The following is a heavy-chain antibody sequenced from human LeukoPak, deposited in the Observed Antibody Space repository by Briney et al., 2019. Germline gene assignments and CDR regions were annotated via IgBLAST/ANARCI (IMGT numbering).Heavy chain of an antibody. D-gene: IGHD2-21*02. CDR1: GGSISRYY. CDR3: ARHGKYCGGDCYGILDGFDI. J-gene: IGHJ3*02. CDR2: IYYSGST. V-gene: IGHV4-59*08. Sequence: PSETLSLTCTVSGGSISRYYWSWIRQPPGKGLEWIGYIYYSGSTNYNPSLKSRVTISADTSKNQFSLKLSSVTAADTALYYCARHGKYCGGDCYGILDGFDIWGQGTMVTVPS.